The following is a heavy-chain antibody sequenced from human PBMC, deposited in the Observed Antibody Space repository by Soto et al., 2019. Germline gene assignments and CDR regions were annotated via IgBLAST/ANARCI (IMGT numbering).Heavy chain of an antibody. D-gene: IGHD3-16*01. CDR2: IYYSGST. J-gene: IGHJ1*01. Sequence: TLSDSWTVSAGTPRRNYWILFQDPPEKRLEWIGYIYYSGSTNYNPSLKSRVTISVDTSKNQFSLKLSSVTAADTAVYYCGFFFSCYGDPRDVIYF. CDR3: GFFFSCYGDPRDVIYF. V-gene: IGHV4-59*01. CDR1: AGTPRRNY.